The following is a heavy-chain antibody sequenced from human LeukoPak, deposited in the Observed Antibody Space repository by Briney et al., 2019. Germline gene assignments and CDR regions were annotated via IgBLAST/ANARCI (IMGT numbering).Heavy chain of an antibody. CDR3: ARDWIDRSLDY. J-gene: IGHJ4*02. CDR1: GFTFSDFG. D-gene: IGHD2-2*03. CDR2: LSPHGNYE. Sequence: GGSLRLSCSASGFTFSDFGIHWVRQAPGKGLEWVTVLSPHGNYEYYADSVQGRFIISRDDSKNTVSPQMNSLRDEDTAVYYCARDWIDRSLDYWGQGTLVTVSS. V-gene: IGHV3-33*01.